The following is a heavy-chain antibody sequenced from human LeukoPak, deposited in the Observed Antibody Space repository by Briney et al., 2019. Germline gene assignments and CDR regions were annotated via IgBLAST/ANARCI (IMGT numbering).Heavy chain of an antibody. Sequence: SXFXFXXYXMSXXRQAPGKGLEWVSAISGSGGSTYYADSVKGRFTISRDNSKNTLYLQMNSLRAEDTAVYYCAKAGEAAAEPDAFDIWGQGTMVTVSS. D-gene: IGHD6-13*01. CDR3: AKAGEAAAEPDAFDI. CDR2: ISGSGGST. V-gene: IGHV3-23*01. J-gene: IGHJ3*02. CDR1: XFXFXXYX.